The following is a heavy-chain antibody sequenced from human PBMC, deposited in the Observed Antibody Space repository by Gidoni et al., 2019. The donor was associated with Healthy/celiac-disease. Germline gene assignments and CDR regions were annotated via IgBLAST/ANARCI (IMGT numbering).Heavy chain of an antibody. CDR2: SNHSGST. V-gene: IGHV4-34*01. D-gene: IGHD3-3*01. CDR1: GGSFSGYY. J-gene: IGHJ1*01. Sequence: QVQLQQWGAGLLKPSETLSLTCAIYGGSFSGYYWSWIRQPPGKGLEWIGESNHSGSTNYNPSLKSRVTISVDTSKNQFSLKLSSVTAADTAVYYCARAYVLRYFQHWGQGTLVTVSS. CDR3: ARAYVLRYFQH.